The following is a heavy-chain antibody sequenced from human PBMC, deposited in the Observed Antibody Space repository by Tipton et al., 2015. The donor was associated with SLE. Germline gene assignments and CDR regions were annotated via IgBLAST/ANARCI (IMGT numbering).Heavy chain of an antibody. J-gene: IGHJ4*02. D-gene: IGHD4-11*01. CDR3: ARMTTRSSFDY. V-gene: IGHV3-64*01. CDR1: GFTFSSYA. Sequence: SLRLSCAASGFTFSSYAMHWVRQAPGKGLEYVSAISSNEGSTYYANSVKGRFTISRDNSKNTLYLQMGSLRAEDMAVYYCARMTTRSSFDYWGQGTLVTVSS. CDR2: ISSNEGST.